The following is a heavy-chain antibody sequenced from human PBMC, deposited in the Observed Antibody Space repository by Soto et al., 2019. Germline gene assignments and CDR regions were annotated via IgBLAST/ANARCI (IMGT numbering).Heavy chain of an antibody. CDR2: IIPKFDAP. J-gene: IGHJ4*02. V-gene: IGHV1-69*06. CDR3: ARGSSHLDY. Sequence: QVQLVQSGAEVKKPGSSVKVSCKASGDTFSTFTFNWVRQAPGQGLEWMGRIIPKFDAPDFAQKFQGRVTITADKSTSTVYMDLRSLSSDDTAVYYCARGSSHLDYWGQGTLVTVSS. CDR1: GDTFSTFT.